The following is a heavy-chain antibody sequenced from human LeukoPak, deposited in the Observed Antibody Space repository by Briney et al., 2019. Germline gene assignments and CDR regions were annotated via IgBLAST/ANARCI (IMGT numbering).Heavy chain of an antibody. CDR3: ARDGYSSSWSFDY. CDR1: GYTFTGYY. V-gene: IGHV1-2*02. CDR2: INPNSGGT. D-gene: IGHD6-13*01. J-gene: IGHJ4*02. Sequence: GASVKVSCKASGYTFTGYYMHWVRQAPGQGLEWMGWINPNSGGTNYAQKFQGRVTMTRGTSISTAYMELSRLRSDDTAVYYCARDGYSSSWSFDYWGQGTLVTVSS.